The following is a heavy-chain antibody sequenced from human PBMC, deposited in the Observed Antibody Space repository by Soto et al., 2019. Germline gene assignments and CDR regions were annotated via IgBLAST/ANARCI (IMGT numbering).Heavy chain of an antibody. CDR3: ARDRSPGYCSGGSCYSGHWFDP. CDR2: IYSGGST. Sequence: GGSLRLSCAASGFTVSSNYMSWVRQAPGKGLEWVSVIYSGGSTYYADSVKGRFTISRHNSKNRLYLQMNSLRAEDTAVYYCARDRSPGYCSGGSCYSGHWFDPWGQGTLVTVSS. CDR1: GFTVSSNY. D-gene: IGHD2-15*01. V-gene: IGHV3-53*04. J-gene: IGHJ5*02.